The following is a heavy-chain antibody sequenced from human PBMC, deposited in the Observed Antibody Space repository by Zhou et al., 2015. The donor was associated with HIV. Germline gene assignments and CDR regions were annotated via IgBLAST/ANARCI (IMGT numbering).Heavy chain of an antibody. CDR1: GGTFSSYA. CDR3: ARDPVATRSADPYYFDS. V-gene: IGHV1-69*06. J-gene: IGHJ4*02. Sequence: QVQLVQSGAEVKKPGSSVKVSCKASGGTFSSYAISWVRQAPGQGLEWMGGIIPIFGTANYAQKFQGRVTITADKSTTTAYMELTSLRSDDTAVYYCARDPVATRSADPYYFDSWGQGTLVTVSS. CDR2: IIPIFGTA. D-gene: IGHD6-6*01.